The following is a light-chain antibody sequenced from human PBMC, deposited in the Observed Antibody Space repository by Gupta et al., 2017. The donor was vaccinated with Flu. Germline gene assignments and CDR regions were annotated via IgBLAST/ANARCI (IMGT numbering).Light chain of an antibody. V-gene: IGKV3-20*01. J-gene: IGKJ1*01. Sequence: EIVLTQSPGTLSLSPGERATLSCRASQTISFSSLAWYQQKPGQTPSLVIYRASTRATGIPDRFSGGGSGTDFTLTISRLEPEDFAVFYCQYYGRSLRTFGQGTKVEIK. CDR3: QYYGRSLRT. CDR2: RAS. CDR1: QTISFSS.